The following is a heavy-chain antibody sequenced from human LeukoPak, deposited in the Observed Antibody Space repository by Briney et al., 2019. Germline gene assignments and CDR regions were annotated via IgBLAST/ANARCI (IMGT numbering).Heavy chain of an antibody. D-gene: IGHD3-22*01. CDR2: ISGSGGST. Sequence: GGSLRLSCAASGFTFSHAWMSWVRQAPGKGLEWVSAISGSGGSTYYADSVKGRFTISRDNSKNTLYLQMNSLRAEDTAVYYCAKDPHGSGYYYVFFDYWGQGTLVTVSS. CDR3: AKDPHGSGYYYVFFDY. CDR1: GFTFSHAW. V-gene: IGHV3-23*01. J-gene: IGHJ4*02.